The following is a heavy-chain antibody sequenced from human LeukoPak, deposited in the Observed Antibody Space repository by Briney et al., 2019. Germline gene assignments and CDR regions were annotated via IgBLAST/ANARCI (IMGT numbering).Heavy chain of an antibody. CDR1: GFTYDDFA. Sequence: QSGGSLRLSCAASGFTYDDFAMHWVRQAPGKGLEWVSGISWNSGSIGYADSLKGRFTISRDNAKNSLYLQMNSLRAEDTAVYYCTNQHMDYFDYWGQGTLVTVSS. CDR3: TNQHMDYFDY. D-gene: IGHD2-21*01. CDR2: ISWNSGSI. J-gene: IGHJ4*02. V-gene: IGHV3-9*01.